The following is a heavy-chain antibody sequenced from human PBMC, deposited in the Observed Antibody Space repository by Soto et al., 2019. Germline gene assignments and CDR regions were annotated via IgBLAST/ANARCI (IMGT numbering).Heavy chain of an antibody. D-gene: IGHD3-22*01. CDR3: TTDSYSTMLVVRFDY. V-gene: IGHV3-15*07. CDR1: GFIFSNAW. J-gene: IGHJ4*01. Sequence: GGSLRLSCAASGFIFSNAWINWVRQAPGGWLEWVGRIKSKVNGATTDFAAPVKGRFAISRDDSRHIVYLQMNSLRIEDTAVYYCTTDSYSTMLVVRFDYWGHRTPVTVSS. CDR2: IKSKVNGATT.